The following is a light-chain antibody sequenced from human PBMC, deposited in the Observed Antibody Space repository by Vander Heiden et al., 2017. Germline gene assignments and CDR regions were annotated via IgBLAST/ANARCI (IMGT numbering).Light chain of an antibody. CDR1: QSVSSN. Sequence: EIVMTQSPATLSVSPGERATLSCRASQSVSSNLAWYQQKPGQAPRLLIYGASTRATGIPARFSGSGYGIEFTLTISSRQSEDFAVYYCQQYKNWPPWTFGQGTKVEIK. V-gene: IGKV3-15*01. J-gene: IGKJ1*01. CDR3: QQYKNWPPWT. CDR2: GAS.